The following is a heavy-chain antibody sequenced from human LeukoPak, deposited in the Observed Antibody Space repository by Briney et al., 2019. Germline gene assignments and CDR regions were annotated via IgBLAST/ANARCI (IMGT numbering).Heavy chain of an antibody. CDR3: ARGYSSNWYLDT. V-gene: IGHV4-59*01. D-gene: IGHD6-13*01. CDR2: FCYSGSA. CDR1: GGSISGYC. Sequence: SETLSLTCTVSGGSISGYCWSWIRQSPGNRLEWIGYFCYSGSANSSPNYNPSLKSRVTMSVDTSKNHFSLNLSSVIAADTAMYYCARGYSSNWYLDTWGQGTLVTVSS. J-gene: IGHJ4*02.